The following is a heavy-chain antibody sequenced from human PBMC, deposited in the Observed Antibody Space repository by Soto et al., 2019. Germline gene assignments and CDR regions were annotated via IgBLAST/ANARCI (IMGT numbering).Heavy chain of an antibody. CDR3: AKGPIVGYFDY. V-gene: IGHV3-9*01. CDR2: ISWNSGSI. Sequence: DVQLVESGGGLVQPGRSLRLSCAASGFTFDDYAMHWVRQAPGKGLEWVSGISWNSGSIGYADSVKGRFTISRDNAKKSLYLQMNSLRAEDTALYYCAKGPIVGYFDYWGQGTLVTVSS. J-gene: IGHJ4*02. D-gene: IGHD1-26*01. CDR1: GFTFDDYA.